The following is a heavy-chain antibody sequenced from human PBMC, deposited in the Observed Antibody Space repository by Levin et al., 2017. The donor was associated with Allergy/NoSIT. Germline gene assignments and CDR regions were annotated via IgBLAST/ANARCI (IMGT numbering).Heavy chain of an antibody. Sequence: PGGSLRLSCAASGFTFSNYGIHWVRQAPGKGLEWMAVIWYDGSNKYYADSVKGRFTISRDNSKNTLFLQMDSLRAEDTAVYYCARATGNGYFDRWGRGTLVTVSS. V-gene: IGHV3-33*01. D-gene: IGHD1-1*01. J-gene: IGHJ2*01. CDR2: IWYDGSNK. CDR3: ARATGNGYFDR. CDR1: GFTFSNYG.